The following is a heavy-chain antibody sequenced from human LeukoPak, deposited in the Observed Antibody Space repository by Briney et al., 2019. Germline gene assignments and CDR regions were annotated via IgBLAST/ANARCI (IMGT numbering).Heavy chain of an antibody. CDR3: AKRGHYSINWYHYFDY. CDR1: GFTFTTYG. CDR2: IASNGGSE. D-gene: IGHD6-13*01. Sequence: GGSLRLSCAASGFTFTTYGLHWVRQAPGKGLEWAAAIASNGGSEYYADSVKGRFTISRDNSKNTLFLQMNSLRPDDTAVYYCAKRGHYSINWYHYFDYWGQGTLVTVSS. J-gene: IGHJ4*02. V-gene: IGHV3-30*18.